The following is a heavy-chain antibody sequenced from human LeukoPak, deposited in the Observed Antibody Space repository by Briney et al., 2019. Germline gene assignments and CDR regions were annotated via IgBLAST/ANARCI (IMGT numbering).Heavy chain of an antibody. CDR1: GFTFSTFA. Sequence: GGSLRLSCAASGFTFSTFAMIWVRQPPGKGLEWVSSIFPSGGEIHYADSVRGRFTISRDNSKNTLYLQMNSLRAEDTAVYYCARTYYYDSSGQPIDAFDIWGQGTMVTVSS. CDR3: ARTYYYDSSGQPIDAFDI. J-gene: IGHJ3*02. D-gene: IGHD3-22*01. CDR2: IFPSGGEI. V-gene: IGHV3-23*01.